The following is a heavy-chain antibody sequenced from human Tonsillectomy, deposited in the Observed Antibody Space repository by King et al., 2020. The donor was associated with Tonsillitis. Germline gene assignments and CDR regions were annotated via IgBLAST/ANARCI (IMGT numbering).Heavy chain of an antibody. Sequence: QLQESGPGLVKPSGTLSLTCTISGGGGSVSNLNWWSWVRQSPGKGLEWIGEVFYNGRTNSSPSLKSRVTMSVDKSKNQFSLNLKSVTAADTAVYYCARLRVLEGYYYCGIDVWGQGTTVTVSS. J-gene: IGHJ6*02. CDR3: ARLRVLEGYYYCGIDV. V-gene: IGHV4-4*02. CDR2: VFYNGRT. CDR1: GGGGSVSNLNW. D-gene: IGHD1-1*01.